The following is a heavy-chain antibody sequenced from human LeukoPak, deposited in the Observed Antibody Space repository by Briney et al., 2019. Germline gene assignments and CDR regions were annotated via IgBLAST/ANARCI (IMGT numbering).Heavy chain of an antibody. V-gene: IGHV3-48*03. J-gene: IGHJ4*02. CDR2: SSQSGTTT. Sequence: GGSLRLSCTASGFTFSSYEIQWVRQAPGKGLEWISYSSQSGTTTYFADSVKGRFILSRDNAKNSLYLQMNSLRAEDTAVYYCARDLLSGGQGTLVTVSS. D-gene: IGHD3-10*01. CDR1: GFTFSSYE. CDR3: ARDLLS.